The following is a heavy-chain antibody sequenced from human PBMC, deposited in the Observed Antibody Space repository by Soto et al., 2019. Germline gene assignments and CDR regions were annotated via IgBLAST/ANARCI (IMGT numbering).Heavy chain of an antibody. CDR3: ARDRSRTAMADDAFDI. Sequence: PGGSLRLSCAASGFTFSSYGMHWVRQAPGKGLGWVAVIWYDGSNKYYADSVKGRFTISRDNSKNTLYLQMNSLRAEDTAVYYCARDRSRTAMADDAFDIWGQGTMVTVSS. J-gene: IGHJ3*02. D-gene: IGHD5-18*01. CDR1: GFTFSSYG. V-gene: IGHV3-33*01. CDR2: IWYDGSNK.